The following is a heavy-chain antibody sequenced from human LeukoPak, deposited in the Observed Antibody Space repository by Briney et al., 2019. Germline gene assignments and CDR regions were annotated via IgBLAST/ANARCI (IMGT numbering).Heavy chain of an antibody. Sequence: ASVKVSCKASGYTFTSYAMHWVRQAPGQRLEWMGWINAGNGNTKYSQKFQGRVTITRDTSASTACMELSSLRSEDTAVYYCARVVDVNSYGLFDYWGRGTLVTVSS. J-gene: IGHJ4*02. CDR1: GYTFTSYA. CDR3: ARVVDVNSYGLFDY. CDR2: INAGNGNT. D-gene: IGHD5-18*01. V-gene: IGHV1-3*01.